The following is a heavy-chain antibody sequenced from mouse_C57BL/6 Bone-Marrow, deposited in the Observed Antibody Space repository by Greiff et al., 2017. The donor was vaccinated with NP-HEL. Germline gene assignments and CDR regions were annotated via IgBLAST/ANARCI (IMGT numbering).Heavy chain of an antibody. D-gene: IGHD2-4*01. J-gene: IGHJ1*03. CDR1: GYTFTDYY. CDR2: INPNNGGT. CDR3: ARDTPYDFHWYFDV. Sequence: EVKLQQSGPELVKPGASVKISCKASGYTFTDYYMNWVKQSHGKSLEWIGDINPNNGGTSYNQKFKGKATLTVDKSSSTAYMELRSLTSEDSAVYYCARDTPYDFHWYFDVWGTGTTVTVSS. V-gene: IGHV1-26*01.